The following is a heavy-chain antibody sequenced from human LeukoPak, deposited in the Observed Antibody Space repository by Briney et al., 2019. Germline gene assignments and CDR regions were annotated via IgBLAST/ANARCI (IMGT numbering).Heavy chain of an antibody. CDR1: GYSFTSCL. Sequence: GESLKISCQASGYSFTSCLLGWARQMPVKGLEWMAIINPGDSDTRYSPSFQGQVTISADKSISTVYLQWGSLKASDTAMYYCARQPGAGWFDPWGQGTLVTVSS. CDR2: INPGDSDT. V-gene: IGHV5-51*01. J-gene: IGHJ5*02. D-gene: IGHD3-10*01. CDR3: ARQPGAGWFDP.